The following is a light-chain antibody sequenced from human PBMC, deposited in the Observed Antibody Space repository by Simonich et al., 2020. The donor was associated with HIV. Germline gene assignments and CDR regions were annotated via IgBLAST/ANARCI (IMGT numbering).Light chain of an antibody. J-gene: IGKJ2*01. V-gene: IGKV4-1*01. CDR2: WAS. CDR1: QSVLYSSNNKNY. CDR3: QQYYDTPYT. Sequence: DIVMTQSPDSLAVSLGERATINCKSSQSVLYSSNNKNYLAWYQQKPGQPPKLLIYWASTRESGVSDRFRGSGSGTDFTLTISSLQAEDVAVYYCQQYYDTPYTFGQGTKLEI.